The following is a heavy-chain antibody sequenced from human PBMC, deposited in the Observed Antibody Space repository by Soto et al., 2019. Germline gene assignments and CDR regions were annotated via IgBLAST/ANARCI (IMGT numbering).Heavy chain of an antibody. Sequence: SETLALTCTFSGGSISSGGYYWSWIRQHPGKGLEWIGYIYYSGSTYYNPSLKSRVTISVDTSKNQFSLKLSSVTAADTAVYYCARVGFSMIPDGGAFDIWGQGTMVTVSS. CDR2: IYYSGST. J-gene: IGHJ3*02. CDR1: GGSISSGGYY. D-gene: IGHD3-22*01. V-gene: IGHV4-31*03. CDR3: ARVGFSMIPDGGAFDI.